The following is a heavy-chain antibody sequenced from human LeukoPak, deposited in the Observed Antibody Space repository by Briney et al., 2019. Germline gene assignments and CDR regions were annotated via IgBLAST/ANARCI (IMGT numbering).Heavy chain of an antibody. V-gene: IGHV3-74*01. D-gene: IGHD4-11*01. CDR1: GFSISSYW. Sequence: GGSLRLSCAASGFSISSYWMHWVRQVPRKGLVWVSRISPDGSTTGYADSVKGRFTASRDNARNTLYLQINSLRAEDSTVYYCTRDRTTITLFELWGQGTLVTVSS. J-gene: IGHJ4*02. CDR2: ISPDGSTT. CDR3: TRDRTTITLFEL.